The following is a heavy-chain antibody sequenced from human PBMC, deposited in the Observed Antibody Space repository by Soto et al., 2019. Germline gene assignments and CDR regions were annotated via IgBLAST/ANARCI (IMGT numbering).Heavy chain of an antibody. CDR3: ARIKHYYDSSGYYTPTFDY. J-gene: IGHJ4*02. V-gene: IGHV1-46*01. Sequence: GASVKVSCKASGYTFTSYYMHWVLQAPGQGLEWMGIINPSGGSTSYAQKFQGRVTMTRDTSTSTVYMELSSLRSEDTAVYYCARIKHYYDSSGYYTPTFDYWGQGTLVTVSS. D-gene: IGHD3-22*01. CDR1: GYTFTSYY. CDR2: INPSGGST.